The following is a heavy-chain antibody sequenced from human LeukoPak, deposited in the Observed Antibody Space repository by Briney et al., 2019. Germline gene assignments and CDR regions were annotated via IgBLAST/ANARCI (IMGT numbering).Heavy chain of an antibody. CDR1: GFTFSSYA. D-gene: IGHD3-10*01. V-gene: IGHV3-23*01. J-gene: IGHJ4*02. CDR2: ISGSGGST. CDR3: AKVRGSGSYYRRGYFDY. Sequence: PGGSLRLSCAASGFTFSSYAMGWVRQAPGKGLEWVSAISGSGGSTYYADSVKGRFTISRDNSKNTLYLQMNSLRAEDTAVYYCAKVRGSGSYYRRGYFDYWGQGTLVTVSS.